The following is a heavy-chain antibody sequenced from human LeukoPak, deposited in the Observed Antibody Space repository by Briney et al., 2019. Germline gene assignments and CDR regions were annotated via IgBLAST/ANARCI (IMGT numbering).Heavy chain of an antibody. V-gene: IGHV1-46*01. J-gene: IGHJ4*02. D-gene: IGHD3-3*02. CDR3: ARDTSICWG. Sequence: ASVKVSCKASGYTFTSYYMHWVRQAPGQGLEWMGIINTSGGSTSKAQKFQGRINLTSDTSTSTVYMEMSSLRSEDKAVYYCARDTSICWGWGQGTLVTVSS. CDR2: INTSGGST. CDR1: GYTFTSYY.